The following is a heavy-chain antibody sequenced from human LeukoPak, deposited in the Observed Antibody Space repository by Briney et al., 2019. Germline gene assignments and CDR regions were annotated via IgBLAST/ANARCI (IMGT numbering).Heavy chain of an antibody. V-gene: IGHV1-8*01. J-gene: IGHJ3*02. Sequence: ASVKVSCKASGYTFTSYDINWVRQATGQGLEWMGWMNPNSGTTGYAQKFQGRVTMTRNTSISTAYMELSSLRSEDTAVYYCARFVVVVPAAQRRIAAAGEKSLAFDIWGQGTMVTVSS. CDR1: GYTFTSYD. CDR2: MNPNSGTT. CDR3: ARFVVVVPAAQRRIAAAGEKSLAFDI. D-gene: IGHD2-2*01.